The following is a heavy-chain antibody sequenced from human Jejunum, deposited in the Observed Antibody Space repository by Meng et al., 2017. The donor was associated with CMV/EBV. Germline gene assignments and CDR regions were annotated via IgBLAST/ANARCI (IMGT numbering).Heavy chain of an antibody. J-gene: IGHJ6*02. V-gene: IGHV3-7*01. Sequence: GFTFSSYWMNWVRQVPGKGLEWVANIKQDGSERYYVESVKGRFTISRNNAKNSLFLQMDGLRAEDTAVYYCARQKCGGDCDMDVWGQGTTVTVSS. CDR3: ARQKCGGDCDMDV. CDR2: IKQDGSER. CDR1: GFTFSSYW. D-gene: IGHD2-21*01.